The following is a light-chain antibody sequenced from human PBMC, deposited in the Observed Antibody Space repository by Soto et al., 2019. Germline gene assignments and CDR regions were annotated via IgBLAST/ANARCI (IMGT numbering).Light chain of an antibody. CDR3: LSTDNSGNVWV. Sequence: SYELTQPPSVSVSLGQMARITCSGEALPKKYAYWYQQKPGQSPVVVIYKDTERPSGIPERFSGSTSGTIVTLTISGVQAEDEADYYCLSTDNSGNVWVFGGGTQLTVL. CDR2: KDT. CDR1: ALPKKY. V-gene: IGLV3-16*01. J-gene: IGLJ2*01.